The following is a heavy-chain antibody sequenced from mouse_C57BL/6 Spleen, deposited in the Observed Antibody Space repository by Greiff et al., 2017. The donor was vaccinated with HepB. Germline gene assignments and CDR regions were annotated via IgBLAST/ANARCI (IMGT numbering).Heavy chain of an antibody. Sequence: VQLQQSGPVLVKPGASVKMSCKASGYTFTDYYMNWVKQSHGKSLEWIGVINPYNGGTSYNQKFKGKATLTVDKSSSTAYMELNSLTSEDSAVYYCARGTGTRYFDVWGTGTTVTVSS. CDR3: ARGTGTRYFDV. J-gene: IGHJ1*03. D-gene: IGHD4-1*01. V-gene: IGHV1-19*01. CDR1: GYTFTDYY. CDR2: INPYNGGT.